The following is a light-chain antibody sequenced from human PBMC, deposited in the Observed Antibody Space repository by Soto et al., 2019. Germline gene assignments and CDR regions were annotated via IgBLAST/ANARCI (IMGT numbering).Light chain of an antibody. V-gene: IGKV3-11*01. Sequence: EIVLTQSPATLSLSPGERATLSCRASQSLGSYLAWYQQKPGQAPRLLIYDAFKRAPGIPDRFSGSGSGTDFTLTISSLEPNDFATFYCLQHYTFPLTVGGGTKVEIK. CDR2: DAF. CDR1: QSLGSY. CDR3: LQHYTFPLT. J-gene: IGKJ4*01.